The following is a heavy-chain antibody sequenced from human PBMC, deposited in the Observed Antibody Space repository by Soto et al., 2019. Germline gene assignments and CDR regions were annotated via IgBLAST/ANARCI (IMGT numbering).Heavy chain of an antibody. CDR2: ISGSGAST. CDR1: GFTFNHYA. Sequence: GGSLRLSCAASGFTFNHYAMTWVRQAPGKGLEWVSGISGSGASTLYADSVKGRFTISRDNSKNTLYLQMNSLRAEDTAVYYCAKNLRFLEWLAWNVWGKGTTVTVSS. CDR3: AKNLRFLEWLAWNV. V-gene: IGHV3-23*01. J-gene: IGHJ6*04. D-gene: IGHD3-3*01.